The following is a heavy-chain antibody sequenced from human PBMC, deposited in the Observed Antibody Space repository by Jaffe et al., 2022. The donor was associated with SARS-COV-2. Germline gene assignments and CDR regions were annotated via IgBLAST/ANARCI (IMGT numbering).Heavy chain of an antibody. D-gene: IGHD6-13*01. Sequence: EVQLLESGGGLVQPGGSLRLSCAASGFSFNTYAMTWVLQAPGKGLEWVSSINVNGGATYYADSVKGRFTISRDNSKNTLYLQMNSLRAEDTALYYCAKHHVSSWPHQYHGMDVWGQGTTVTVSS. CDR1: GFSFNTYA. CDR3: AKHHVSSWPHQYHGMDV. J-gene: IGHJ6*02. V-gene: IGHV3-23*01. CDR2: INVNGGAT.